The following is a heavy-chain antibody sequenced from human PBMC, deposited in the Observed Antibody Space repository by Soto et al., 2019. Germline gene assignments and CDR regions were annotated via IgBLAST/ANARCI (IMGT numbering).Heavy chain of an antibody. J-gene: IGHJ2*01. CDR1: GFTFSSYW. CDR2: IKQDGSEK. V-gene: IGHV3-7*01. CDR3: ARDYCSGGSCYSYWYFDL. Sequence: EVQLVESGGGLVQPGGSLRLSCAASGFTFSSYWMSWVRQAPGKGLEWVANIKQDGSEKYYVDSVKGRFTISRDNAKNSLYLQMNSLRAEDTAVYYCARDYCSGGSCYSYWYFDLWGRGTLVTVSS. D-gene: IGHD2-15*01.